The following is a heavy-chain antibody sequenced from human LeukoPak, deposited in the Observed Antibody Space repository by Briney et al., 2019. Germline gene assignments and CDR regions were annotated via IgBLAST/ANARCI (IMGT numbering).Heavy chain of an antibody. Sequence: GSSVKVSCKASGGTFSSYAISWVRQAPGQGLEWMGWINPNSGGTNYAQKFQGRVTMTRDTSISTAYMELSRLRSDDTAVYYCARGPRMYSSSSDDYWGQGTLVTVSS. CDR2: INPNSGGT. CDR3: ARGPRMYSSSSDDY. V-gene: IGHV1-2*02. CDR1: GGTFSSYA. D-gene: IGHD6-6*01. J-gene: IGHJ4*02.